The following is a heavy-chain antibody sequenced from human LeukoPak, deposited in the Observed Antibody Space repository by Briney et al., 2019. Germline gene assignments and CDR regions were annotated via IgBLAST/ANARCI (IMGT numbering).Heavy chain of an antibody. D-gene: IGHD3-16*01. CDR3: ARDPEGFGATYFDY. V-gene: IGHV3-21*01. CDR2: ISRSASNI. CDR1: GLTVSSDY. Sequence: GGSLRLSCAASGLTVSSDYMSWVRQAPGKGLEWVSSISRSASNIYYADSVKGRFTISRDNAKNSFYLQMNSLRAEDTAVFYCARDPEGFGATYFDYWGQGTLVTVSS. J-gene: IGHJ4*02.